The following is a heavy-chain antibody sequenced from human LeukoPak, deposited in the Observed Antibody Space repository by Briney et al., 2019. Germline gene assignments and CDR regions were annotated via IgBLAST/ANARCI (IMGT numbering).Heavy chain of an antibody. V-gene: IGHV3-9*01. CDR3: AKLTTHLGYRGRVGGDDAFDI. J-gene: IGHJ3*02. CDR1: GFTFSSYS. Sequence: GGSLRLSCAASGFTFSSYSMNWVRQAPGKGLEWVSGISWNSGYIDYADSVRGRFTISRDNAKNSLYLQMNSLRTEDTALYYCAKLTTHLGYRGRVGGDDAFDIWGQGTMVTVSS. CDR2: ISWNSGYI. D-gene: IGHD3-16*01.